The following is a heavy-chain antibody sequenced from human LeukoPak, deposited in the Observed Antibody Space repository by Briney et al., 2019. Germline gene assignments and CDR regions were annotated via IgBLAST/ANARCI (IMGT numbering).Heavy chain of an antibody. Sequence: SETLSLTCTVSGGSISSSSYYWGWIRQPPGKGLEWIGYIYYSGSTNYNPSLKSRVTISVDTSKNQFSLKLSSVTAADTAVYYCAASAFYDFWSGYYKEYFDYWGQGTLVTVSS. V-gene: IGHV4-61*05. CDR3: AASAFYDFWSGYYKEYFDY. J-gene: IGHJ4*02. D-gene: IGHD3-3*01. CDR1: GGSISSSSYY. CDR2: IYYSGST.